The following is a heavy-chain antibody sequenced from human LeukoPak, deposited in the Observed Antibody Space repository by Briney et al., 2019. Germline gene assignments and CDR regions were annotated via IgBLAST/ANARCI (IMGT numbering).Heavy chain of an antibody. CDR1: GFDFSNNG. CDR3: AKDIAVSDSYFDY. J-gene: IGHJ4*02. D-gene: IGHD6-19*01. Sequence: QAGGSLRLSCGASGFDFSNNGMHWVRQAPGKGLEWVAFIRYDAANQYYADSVEGRFTISRDNSKNTLYLEMDSLRSEDTAIYHCAKDIAVSDSYFDYWGQGTLVTVTS. V-gene: IGHV3-30*02. CDR2: IRYDAANQ.